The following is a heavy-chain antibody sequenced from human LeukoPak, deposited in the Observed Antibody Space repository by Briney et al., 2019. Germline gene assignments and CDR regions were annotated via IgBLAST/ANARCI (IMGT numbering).Heavy chain of an antibody. CDR1: GYTFTGYY. Sequence: ASVKVSCKASGYTFTGYYMHWVRQALGQGLEWMGWINPNSGGTNSAQKFQGRVTMTRDTSISTAYMELSRLRSDDTAVYYCARDTARITIFGVAKYMDVWGKGTTVTVSS. V-gene: IGHV1-2*02. J-gene: IGHJ6*03. D-gene: IGHD3-3*01. CDR3: ARDTARITIFGVAKYMDV. CDR2: INPNSGGT.